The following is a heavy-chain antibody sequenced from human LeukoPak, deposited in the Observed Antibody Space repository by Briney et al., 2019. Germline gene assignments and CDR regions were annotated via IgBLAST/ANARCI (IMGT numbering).Heavy chain of an antibody. D-gene: IGHD3-3*01. J-gene: IGHJ4*02. CDR3: ARAHRYDLWSGYYLLGKFDY. Sequence: GASVKVSCKXSGGTFSSYAISWVRQAPGQGLEWMGGIIHIFGTANYAQKFQGRVTITADESTSTAYMELSSLRSEDTAVYYCARAHRYDLWSGYYLLGKFDYWGQGTLVTVSS. CDR2: IIHIFGTA. V-gene: IGHV1-69*13. CDR1: GGTFSSYA.